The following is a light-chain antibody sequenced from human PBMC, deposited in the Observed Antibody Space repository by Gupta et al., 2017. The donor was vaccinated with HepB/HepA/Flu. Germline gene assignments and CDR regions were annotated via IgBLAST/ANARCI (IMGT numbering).Light chain of an antibody. CDR3: AAWDDSLNEGV. CDR2: SND. V-gene: IGLV1-44*01. J-gene: IGLJ2*01. CDR1: SSNIGVNA. Sequence: QSVLTQPPSASGTPGQRVTISCSGSSSNIGVNAVNWYQQFPGTAPKLLICSNDQRPSGVPDRFSGSKSGTSASLAISRLQSEDEADYYCAAWDDSLNEGVFGGGTKLTVL.